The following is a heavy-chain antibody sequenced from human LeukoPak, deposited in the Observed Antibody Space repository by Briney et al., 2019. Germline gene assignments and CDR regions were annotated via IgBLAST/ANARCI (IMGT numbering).Heavy chain of an antibody. CDR3: ARRTEYDFWSGTNAFDI. V-gene: IGHV4-39*01. J-gene: IGHJ3*02. CDR2: IYYSGST. CDR1: GGSISSSSYY. Sequence: PSETLSLTCTVSGGSISSSSYYWGWIRQPPGKGLEWIGSIYYSGSTYYNPSLKGRVTISVDTSKNQFSLKLSSVTAADTAVYYCARRTEYDFWSGTNAFDIWGQGTMVTVSS. D-gene: IGHD3-3*01.